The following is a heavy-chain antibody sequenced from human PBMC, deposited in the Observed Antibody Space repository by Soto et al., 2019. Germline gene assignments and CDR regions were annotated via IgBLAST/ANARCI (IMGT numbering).Heavy chain of an antibody. J-gene: IGHJ6*03. V-gene: IGHV1-58*02. D-gene: IGHD5-18*01. Sequence: SVTVSCKASGFTFTSSAMQWVRQARGQRLEWIGWIVVGSGNTNYAQKFQERVTITRDMSTSTAYMELSSLRSEDTAVYYCAARGYSYGPDAYYYYYYMDVWGKGTTVTVSS. CDR2: IVVGSGNT. CDR3: AARGYSYGPDAYYYYYYMDV. CDR1: GFTFTSSA.